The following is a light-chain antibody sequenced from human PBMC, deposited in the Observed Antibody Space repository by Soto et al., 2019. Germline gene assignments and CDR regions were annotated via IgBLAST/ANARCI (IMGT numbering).Light chain of an antibody. CDR2: GAS. CDR1: QSVSSNY. Sequence: EIVLTQSPGTLSLSPGERATLSCRASQSVSSNYLAWYQQKPGQASRLLIYGASSRATGIPDRFSGSGSATDFTLTISRLEPEDFAVYYCQQYGSSPFTFGPGTKVDIK. V-gene: IGKV3-20*01. CDR3: QQYGSSPFT. J-gene: IGKJ3*01.